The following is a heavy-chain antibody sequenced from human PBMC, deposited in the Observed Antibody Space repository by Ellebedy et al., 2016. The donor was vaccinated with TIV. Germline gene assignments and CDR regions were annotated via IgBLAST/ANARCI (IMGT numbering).Heavy chain of an antibody. Sequence: MPSETLSLTCSVSGDSLSSSSQYWGWVRQSPGKGLEWVVSVFYLGNTYYNPSLKSRLTISVDTTKNQFSLRLTSMTAADTATFYCARHLGIRAFEFWGPGTQVTVSS. D-gene: IGHD1-26*01. V-gene: IGHV4-39*01. CDR3: ARHLGIRAFEF. CDR2: VFYLGNT. J-gene: IGHJ4*03. CDR1: GDSLSSSSQY.